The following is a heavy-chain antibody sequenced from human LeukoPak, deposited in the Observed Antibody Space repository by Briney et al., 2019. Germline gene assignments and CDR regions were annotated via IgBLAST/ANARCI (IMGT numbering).Heavy chain of an antibody. Sequence: GGSLRLSRAASGFTFSSYALHGVRQPPRRGREYVSAISSNGGSTHYANSAKGRFTISRDHSKNKLHLHMGSLMAEDMAVYYCARGIVVVPAAMGYYFDYWGQGTLVTVSS. CDR2: ISSNGGST. V-gene: IGHV3-64*01. J-gene: IGHJ4*02. CDR3: ARGIVVVPAAMGYYFDY. D-gene: IGHD2-2*01. CDR1: GFTFSSYA.